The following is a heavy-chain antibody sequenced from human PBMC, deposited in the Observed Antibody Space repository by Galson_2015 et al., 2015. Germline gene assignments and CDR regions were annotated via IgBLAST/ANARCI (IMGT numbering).Heavy chain of an antibody. CDR1: GFTFSTYA. CDR2: ISGSGGST. CDR3: AKDRDITIFGPITIDFDY. V-gene: IGHV3-23*01. D-gene: IGHD3-3*01. Sequence: SLRLSCAGSGFTFSTYAMSWVRQAPGKGLEWVSGISGSGGSTYYAASVKGRFTISRDNSKKTLYLEMNSLRAEGTAVYSCAKDRDITIFGPITIDFDYWGQGTLVTVSS. J-gene: IGHJ4*02.